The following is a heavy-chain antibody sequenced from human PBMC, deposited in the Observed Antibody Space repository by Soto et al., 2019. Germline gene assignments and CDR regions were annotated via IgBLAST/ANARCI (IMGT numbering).Heavy chain of an antibody. CDR2: ISGSGGST. D-gene: IGHD6-13*01. CDR1: GFTFSSYA. CDR3: AKGPSSSWYLAKYGMDV. Sequence: GGSLRLSCAASGFTFSSYAMSWVRQAPGKGLEWVSAISGSGGSTYYADSVKGRFTISRDNSKNTLYLQMNSLRAEDTAVYYCAKGPSSSWYLAKYGMDVWGQGTTVTVSS. V-gene: IGHV3-23*01. J-gene: IGHJ6*02.